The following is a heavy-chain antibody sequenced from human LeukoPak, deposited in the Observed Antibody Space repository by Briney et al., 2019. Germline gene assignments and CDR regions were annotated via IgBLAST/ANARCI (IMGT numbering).Heavy chain of an antibody. CDR3: ARGRITIFGGVIPDAFDI. CDR2: IYYSGST. J-gene: IGHJ3*02. V-gene: IGHV4-59*01. D-gene: IGHD3-3*01. CDR1: GGSISSYY. Sequence: SSETLSLTCTVSGGSISSYYWSWIRQPPGKGLEWIGYIYYSGSTNYNPSLKSRVTISVDTSKNQFSLKLSSVTAADTAVYYCARGRITIFGGVIPDAFDIWGQGKMVTVSS.